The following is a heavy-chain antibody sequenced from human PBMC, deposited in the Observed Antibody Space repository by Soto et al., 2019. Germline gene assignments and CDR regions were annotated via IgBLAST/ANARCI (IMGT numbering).Heavy chain of an antibody. CDR2: ISYDGSNK. CDR3: ANSTYSGPLHY. D-gene: IGHD2-15*01. J-gene: IGHJ4*02. Sequence: QVQLVESGGGVVQPGRSLRLSCAASGFTFSSYGMHWVRQAPGKGLEWVAVISYDGSNKYYADSVKGRFTISSDNSNNTLYLQMTCLTAEDTAVSYSANSTYSGPLHYCGQGTLFTVSS. CDR1: GFTFSSYG. V-gene: IGHV3-30*18.